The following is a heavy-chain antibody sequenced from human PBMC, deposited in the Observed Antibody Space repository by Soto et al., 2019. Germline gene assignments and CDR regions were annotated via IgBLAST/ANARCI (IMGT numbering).Heavy chain of an antibody. Sequence: EVQLLESGGRLIQPGGSLRLSCAASGFNFSSYAMSWIRQAPGKGPEWVAGITTSGDRSGYADSVKGRFTVSRDNSQNTMYLQLNSLRGDDTAIYYCARGLEAGSYCAYWGQGTLVTVSS. CDR1: GFNFSSYA. J-gene: IGHJ4*02. CDR3: ARGLEAGSYCAY. CDR2: ITTSGDRS. V-gene: IGHV3-23*01. D-gene: IGHD3-22*01.